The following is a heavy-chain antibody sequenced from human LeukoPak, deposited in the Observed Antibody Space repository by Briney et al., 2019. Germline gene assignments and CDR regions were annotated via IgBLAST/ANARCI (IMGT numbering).Heavy chain of an antibody. V-gene: IGHV3-7*01. D-gene: IGHD5-24*01. Sequence: PGESLRLSCAASGFTFSDYWMAWVRQAPGKGLEWVANIKQDGSDSYYVDSVRGRFTISRDNAKNSLFLQMNGLRAEDTAVYYCANLWEMGYWGQGTLVTVSS. J-gene: IGHJ4*02. CDR3: ANLWEMGY. CDR1: GFTFSDYW. CDR2: IKQDGSDS.